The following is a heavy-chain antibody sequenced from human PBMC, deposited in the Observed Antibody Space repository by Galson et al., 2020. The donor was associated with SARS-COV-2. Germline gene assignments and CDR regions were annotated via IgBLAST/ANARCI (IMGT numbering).Heavy chain of an antibody. CDR3: ANLAAADTVDY. Sequence: SLKISCAASGFTFDDYAMHWVRQAPGKGLEWVSGISWNSGSIGYADSVKGRFTISRDNAKNSLYLQMNSLRAEDTALYYCANLAAADTVDYWGQGTLVTVSS. D-gene: IGHD6-13*01. J-gene: IGHJ4*02. V-gene: IGHV3-9*01. CDR1: GFTFDDYA. CDR2: ISWNSGSI.